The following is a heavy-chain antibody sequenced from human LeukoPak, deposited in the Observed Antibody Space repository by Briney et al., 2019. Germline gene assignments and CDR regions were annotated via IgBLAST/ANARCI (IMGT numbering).Heavy chain of an antibody. CDR2: IYSGGNT. CDR1: GFTVSTNY. J-gene: IGHJ4*02. V-gene: IGHV3-66*01. Sequence: GGSLRLSCAASGFTVSTNYMSWVRQAPGKGLEWVSVIYSGGNTYYADSVKGRFTISRDNSKNTLYLQMNSLRAEDTAVYYCAKEGRSSGWTLDYWGQGTLVTVSS. D-gene: IGHD6-19*01. CDR3: AKEGRSSGWTLDY.